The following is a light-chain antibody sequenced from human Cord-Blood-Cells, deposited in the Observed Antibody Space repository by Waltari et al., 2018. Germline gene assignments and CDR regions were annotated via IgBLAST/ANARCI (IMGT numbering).Light chain of an antibody. CDR1: QSISSW. J-gene: IGKJ2*01. CDR2: DAS. V-gene: IGKV1-5*01. Sequence: DIQMTQSPSTLSASVGDRVTITCRASQSISSWLAWYQQKPGKAHKLLIYDASSLESGVPSRFSGSGSGTEFTLTISSLQPDDFATYYCQQYNGYYTFGQGTKLEIK. CDR3: QQYNGYYT.